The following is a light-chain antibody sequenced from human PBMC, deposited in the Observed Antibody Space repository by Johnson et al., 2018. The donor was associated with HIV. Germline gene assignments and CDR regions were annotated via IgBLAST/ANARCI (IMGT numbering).Light chain of an antibody. Sequence: QSVLTQPPSVSAAPGQKVTISCSGSSSNIGNNYVSWYQQLPGTAPKLLIYENNKRPSGIPDRFSGSKSGTSATLGITGLQTRDEADYYCGTWDSSLGAYVFGTGTNVTVL. CDR1: SSNIGNNY. CDR2: ENN. V-gene: IGLV1-51*02. J-gene: IGLJ1*01. CDR3: GTWDSSLGAYV.